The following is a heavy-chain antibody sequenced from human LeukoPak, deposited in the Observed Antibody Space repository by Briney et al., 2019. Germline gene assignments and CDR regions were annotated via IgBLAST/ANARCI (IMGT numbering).Heavy chain of an antibody. J-gene: IGHJ6*02. CDR3: ARKGGGYSSSWPYYYYYGMDV. V-gene: IGHV3-30*03. CDR2: SSHDGRSN. Sequence: GGSLRLSCEASGFRFSVYGMHWVRQAPGKGLGWVAVSSHDGRSNYYADSLKGRFAISRDNSKNTLYLQMNSLRAEDTAVDYCARKGGGYSSSWPYYYYYGMDVWGQGTTVTVSS. D-gene: IGHD6-13*01. CDR1: GFRFSVYG.